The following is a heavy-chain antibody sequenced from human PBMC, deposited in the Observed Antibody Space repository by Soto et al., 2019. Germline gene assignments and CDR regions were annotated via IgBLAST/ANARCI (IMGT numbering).Heavy chain of an antibody. CDR3: AKDMKWGGMTMIHYFDS. D-gene: IGHD3-22*01. J-gene: IGHJ4*02. CDR1: GFTVDDYA. Sequence: EVQLVESGGGLVQPGRSLRLSCAASGFTVDDYAMHWVRQAPGKGLEWVSGISWNSETIDYADSVKGRFTISRDNAKSSLFLQMNSLRPDDTALYYCAKDMKWGGMTMIHYFDSWGQGTLVTVSS. CDR2: ISWNSETI. V-gene: IGHV3-9*01.